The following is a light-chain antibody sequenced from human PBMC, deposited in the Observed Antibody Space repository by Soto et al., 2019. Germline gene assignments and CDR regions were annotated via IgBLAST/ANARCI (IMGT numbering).Light chain of an antibody. CDR1: SSDVGGYNY. V-gene: IGLV2-8*01. Sequence: QSALTQPPSASGSPGQSVTISCTGTSSDVGGYNYVSWYQQHPGKAPTLMIYEVSKRPSGVPDRFSGSKSGNTASLTVSGLQAEDEADYYCSSDAGSKGVFGGGTKLTVL. J-gene: IGLJ3*02. CDR2: EVS. CDR3: SSDAGSKGV.